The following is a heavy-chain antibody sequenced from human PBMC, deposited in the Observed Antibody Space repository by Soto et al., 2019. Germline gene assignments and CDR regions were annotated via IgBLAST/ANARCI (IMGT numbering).Heavy chain of an antibody. Sequence: SETLSLTCTVSGGSISSSSYYWGWIRQPPGKGLEWIGSIYYSGSTYYNPSLKSRVTISVDTSKNQFSPKLSSVTAADTAVYYCARHKYHSSAPSAYWGQGTLVTVS. CDR3: ARHKYHSSAPSAY. V-gene: IGHV4-39*01. D-gene: IGHD3-22*01. CDR2: IYYSGST. J-gene: IGHJ4*02. CDR1: GGSISSSSYY.